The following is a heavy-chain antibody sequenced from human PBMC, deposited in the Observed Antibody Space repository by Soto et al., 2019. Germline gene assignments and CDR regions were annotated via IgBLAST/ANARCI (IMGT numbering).Heavy chain of an antibody. CDR2: ISGSGGST. CDR1: GFTFSSYA. CDR3: AKDIRVPHWGAVAGTFRDYYGMDV. Sequence: HPGGSLRLSCAASGFTFSSYAMSWVRQAPGKGLEWVSAISGSGGSTYYADSVKGRFTISRDNSKNTLYLQMNSLRAEDTAVYYCAKDIRVPHWGAVAGTFRDYYGMDVWGQGTTVTVSS. D-gene: IGHD6-19*01. J-gene: IGHJ6*02. V-gene: IGHV3-23*01.